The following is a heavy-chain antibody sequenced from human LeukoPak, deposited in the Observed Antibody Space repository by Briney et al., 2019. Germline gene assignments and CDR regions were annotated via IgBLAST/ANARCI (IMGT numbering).Heavy chain of an antibody. CDR3: ASSPLPPSFYYDSSPYDP. Sequence: GASVKVSCKASGYTFTGYYMHWVRQAPGQGLEWMGGIIPIFPTTNYAQKFQGRVTLTADESTSTAYMELRSLRSEDTAVYYCASSPLPPSFYYDSSPYDPWGQGTLVTVSS. CDR2: IIPIFPTT. J-gene: IGHJ5*02. V-gene: IGHV1-69*13. D-gene: IGHD3-22*01. CDR1: GYTFTGYY.